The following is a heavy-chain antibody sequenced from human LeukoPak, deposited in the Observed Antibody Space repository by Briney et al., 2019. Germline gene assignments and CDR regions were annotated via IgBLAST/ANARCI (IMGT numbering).Heavy chain of an antibody. CDR3: ARDGSVSSGPNWFDP. Sequence: GGSLRLSCAASGFTVSNNYMNWVRQAPGKGLEWVSLIYSGGSTHYADSVKGRFTISRDNSKNTLYLQMNSLRAEDTAVYYCARDGSVSSGPNWFDPWGQGTLVTVSS. V-gene: IGHV3-53*05. J-gene: IGHJ5*02. CDR2: IYSGGST. CDR1: GFTVSNNY. D-gene: IGHD6-19*01.